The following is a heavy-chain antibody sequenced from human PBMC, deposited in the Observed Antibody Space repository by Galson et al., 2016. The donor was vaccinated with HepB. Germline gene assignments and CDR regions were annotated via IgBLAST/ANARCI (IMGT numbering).Heavy chain of an antibody. CDR1: GFTFRDYA. Sequence: SLRLSCAASGFTFRDYAMHWVRQVPGKGLEWVSGISWDSLSIGYADSVKGRFTISSDNAKNSLYLQMNSLRAEDTALYYCAKDRGYITSYLGIPGGMDVWGRGTTVTVSS. CDR3: AKDRGYITSYLGIPGGMDV. CDR2: ISWDSLSI. V-gene: IGHV3-9*01. D-gene: IGHD6-13*01. J-gene: IGHJ6*04.